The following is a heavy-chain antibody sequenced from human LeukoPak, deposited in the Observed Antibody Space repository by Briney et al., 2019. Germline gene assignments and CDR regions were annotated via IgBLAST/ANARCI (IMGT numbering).Heavy chain of an antibody. CDR2: ISYDGSNK. CDR3: AKEGCSTTSCFFDH. V-gene: IGHV3-30-3*01. D-gene: IGHD2-2*01. Sequence: PGRSLRLSCAASGFTFSSYAMHWVRQAPGKGLEWVAVISYDGSNKYYADSVKGRFTISRDNSKNTLYLQMNSLRAEDTAVYYCAKEGCSTTSCFFDHWGQGTLVTVSS. CDR1: GFTFSSYA. J-gene: IGHJ4*02.